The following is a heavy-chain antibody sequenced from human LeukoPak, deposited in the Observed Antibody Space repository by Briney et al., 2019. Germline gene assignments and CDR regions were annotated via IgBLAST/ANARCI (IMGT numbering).Heavy chain of an antibody. J-gene: IGHJ3*02. Sequence: PGGSLRISCAASGFTFSSYSMYWVRQAPGKGLEWVSSISSSSSYIYYADSVKGRFTISRDNAKNSLYLQMNSLRAEDTAVYYCARAQSSSWVRDAFDIWGQGTMVTVSS. CDR1: GFTFSSYS. CDR2: ISSSSSYI. V-gene: IGHV3-21*01. D-gene: IGHD6-13*01. CDR3: ARAQSSSWVRDAFDI.